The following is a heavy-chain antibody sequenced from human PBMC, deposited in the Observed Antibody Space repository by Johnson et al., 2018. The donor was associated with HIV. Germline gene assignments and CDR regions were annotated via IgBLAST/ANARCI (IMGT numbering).Heavy chain of an antibody. D-gene: IGHD6-13*01. J-gene: IGHJ3*02. CDR1: GFTFSSYA. CDR3: AKGQSSSWSRGAFDI. CDR2: IRYDGSNK. V-gene: IGHV3-30*02. Sequence: QVQVVESGGGVVQPGRSLRLSCAASGFTFSSYAMHWVRQAPGKGLEWVAFIRYDGSNKYYAESVKGRFTISRDTYNKKLYLQMNSLRAEDTAVYYCAKGQSSSWSRGAFDIWGQGTMVTVSS.